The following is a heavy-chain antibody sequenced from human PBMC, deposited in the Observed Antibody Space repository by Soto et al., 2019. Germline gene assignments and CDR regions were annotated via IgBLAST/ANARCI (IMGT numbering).Heavy chain of an antibody. CDR1: GYTFTSYV. J-gene: IGHJ4*02. CDR3: ARDYDILTGYSLYGY. V-gene: IGHV1-3*01. Sequence: VASVKVSCKASGYTFTSYVIHWVRQAPGQRLEWMGWIDAGTGNTKYSQKLQGRVTITRDTSASTAYMELSSLRSEDTAVYYCARDYDILTGYSLYGYWGQGTLVTVSS. D-gene: IGHD3-9*01. CDR2: IDAGTGNT.